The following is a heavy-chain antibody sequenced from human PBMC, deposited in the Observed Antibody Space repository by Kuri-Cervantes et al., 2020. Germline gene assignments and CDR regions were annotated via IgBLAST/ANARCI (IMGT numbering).Heavy chain of an antibody. V-gene: IGHV1-69*06. CDR3: ARGVRESGYIYYYYYMDV. J-gene: IGHJ6*03. D-gene: IGHD3-3*01. Sequence: SVKVSCKASGGTFSSYAIGWVRQAPGQGLEWMGGIIPIFGTANYAQKFQGRVTITADKSTSTAYMELSSLRSEDTAVYYCARGVRESGYIYYYYYMDVWGKGTTVTVSS. CDR2: IIPIFGTA. CDR1: GGTFSSYA.